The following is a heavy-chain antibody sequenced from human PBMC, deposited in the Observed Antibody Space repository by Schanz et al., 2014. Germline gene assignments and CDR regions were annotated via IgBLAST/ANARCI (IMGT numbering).Heavy chain of an antibody. CDR2: IMPLRGIG. Sequence: QVQLVQSGPEVKKPGSSVKVSCQAFGDTFSKYNIMWVRQVPGQGLEWLGRIMPLRGIGNNAWKFQDRLTINADISMNITCMELSSLGIEDTAVYYCTSLRRDDPNGFDVWGQGTTVTVS. CDR3: TSLRRDDPNGFDV. CDR1: GDTFSKYN. V-gene: IGHV1-69*02. J-gene: IGHJ6*02.